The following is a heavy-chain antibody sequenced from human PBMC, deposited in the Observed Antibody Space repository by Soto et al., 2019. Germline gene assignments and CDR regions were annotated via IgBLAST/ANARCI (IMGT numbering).Heavy chain of an antibody. CDR1: GGSISSGDYY. J-gene: IGHJ4*02. D-gene: IGHD5-18*01. V-gene: IGHV4-30-4*01. Sequence: SETLSLTCTVSGGSISSGDYYWSWIRQPPGKGLEWIGYIYYSGSTYYNPSLKSRVTISVDTSKNQFSLKLSSVTAADTAVYYCARDPLDTAMVTPDYWGQGTLVTVSS. CDR2: IYYSGST. CDR3: ARDPLDTAMVTPDY.